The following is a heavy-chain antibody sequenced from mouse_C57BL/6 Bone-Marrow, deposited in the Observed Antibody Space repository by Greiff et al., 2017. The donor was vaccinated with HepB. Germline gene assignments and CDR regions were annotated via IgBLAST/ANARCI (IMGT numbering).Heavy chain of an antibody. Sequence: QVQLQQPGAELVRPGTSVKLSCQASGYPFTSYWMHWVKQRPGQGLEWSGVIDPSDSYTNYNQKFKGKATLTVATSSSTAYMQLSSLTSEDSAVYYCARGDYWGQGTSVTVSS. J-gene: IGHJ4*01. CDR1: GYPFTSYW. V-gene: IGHV1-59*01. CDR3: ARGDY. CDR2: IDPSDSYT.